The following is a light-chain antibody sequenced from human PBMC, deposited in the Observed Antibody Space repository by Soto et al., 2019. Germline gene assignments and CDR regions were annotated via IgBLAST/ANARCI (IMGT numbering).Light chain of an antibody. CDR2: DAS. CDR3: QQRSTWLYT. V-gene: IGKV3-11*02. Sequence: EILLAQSPATLSLSPGERATLSCKASQDVSIFLAWYQQKPGQAPRLLIHDASKRATGVPARFSGSGSGRDFTLTITSLEPEDVAVYYCQQRSTWLYTFGQGTKLEV. J-gene: IGKJ2*01. CDR1: QDVSIF.